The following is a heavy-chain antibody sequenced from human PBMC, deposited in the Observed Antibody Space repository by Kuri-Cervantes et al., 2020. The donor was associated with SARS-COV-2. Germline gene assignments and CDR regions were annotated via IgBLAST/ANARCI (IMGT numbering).Heavy chain of an antibody. CDR2: ISGSGGST. J-gene: IGHJ6*03. Sequence: GESLKISCAASGFTFSSYAMSWVRQAPGKGLEWVSAISGSGGSTYYADSVKGRFTISRDNSKNTLYLQMNSLRAEDTAVYYCTRPRGEATVTSPYYYYYMDVWGKGTTVTVSS. CDR1: GFTFSSYA. V-gene: IGHV3-23*01. CDR3: TRPRGEATVTSPYYYYYMDV. D-gene: IGHD4-17*01.